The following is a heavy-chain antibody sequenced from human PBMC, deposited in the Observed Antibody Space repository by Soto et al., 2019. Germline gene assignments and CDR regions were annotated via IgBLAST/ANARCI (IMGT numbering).Heavy chain of an antibody. V-gene: IGHV4-39*01. CDR3: ARQSSGRFGELLRWFAS. CDR2: IYYSGST. CDR1: GGSISSSSYY. Sequence: SETLSLTCTVSGGSISSSSYYWGWIRQPPGKGLEWIGSIYYSGSTYYNPSLKSRVTISVDTSKNQFSLKLSSVTAADTAVYYCARQSSGRFGELLRWFASWGQGTLVTVSS. J-gene: IGHJ5*01. D-gene: IGHD3-10*01.